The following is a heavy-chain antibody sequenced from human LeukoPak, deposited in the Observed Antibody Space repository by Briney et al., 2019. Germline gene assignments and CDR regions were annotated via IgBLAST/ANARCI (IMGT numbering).Heavy chain of an antibody. V-gene: IGHV4-4*02. D-gene: IGHD2-2*01. Sequence: SGTLSLTCAVSGGSISSSNWWSWVRQPPGKGLEWIGEIYHSGSTNYNPSLKSRVTISVDRSKNQFSLKLSSVTAADTAVYYCARDLVPAALRWDYYYYMDVWGKGTTVTVSS. CDR2: IYHSGST. CDR1: GGSISSSNW. CDR3: ARDLVPAALRWDYYYYMDV. J-gene: IGHJ6*03.